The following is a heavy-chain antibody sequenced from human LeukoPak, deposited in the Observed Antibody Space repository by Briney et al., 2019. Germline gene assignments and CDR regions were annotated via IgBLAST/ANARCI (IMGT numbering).Heavy chain of an antibody. CDR2: IHSGTT. CDR3: TRDSGTTGEVKFDP. V-gene: IGHV4-4*07. J-gene: IGHJ5*02. CDR1: GGSISSYF. Sequence: SETLSLTCSVSGGSISSYFLSWIRQPAGKGLEWIGRIHSGTTTYNPSLKSRVTMSLDTSKNQVSLTLRSVTAADTALYYCTRDSGTTGEVKFDPWGQGTLVTVSS. D-gene: IGHD4-17*01.